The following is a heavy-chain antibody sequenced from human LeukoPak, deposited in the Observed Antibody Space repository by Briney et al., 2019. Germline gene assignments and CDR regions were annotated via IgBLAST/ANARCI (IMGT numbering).Heavy chain of an antibody. J-gene: IGHJ4*02. V-gene: IGHV3-30-3*01. D-gene: IGHD7-27*01. CDR2: ISYGGTNK. CDR1: GFTFSSYA. Sequence: GGSLRLSCAASGFTFSSYAMVWVRQAPGQGLEWVAVISYGGTNKYYADSVTGRFTISRDNSKNTLYLQMSSLTTEDTALYYCARGPTRGSWPGEAVYWGQGTLVTVSS. CDR3: ARGPTRGSWPGEAVY.